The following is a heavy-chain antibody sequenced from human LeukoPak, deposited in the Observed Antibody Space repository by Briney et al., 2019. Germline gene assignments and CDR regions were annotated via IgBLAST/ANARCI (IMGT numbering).Heavy chain of an antibody. V-gene: IGHV3-7*01. CDR1: GLPFSNHW. CDR3: AREGYGDYHI. Sequence: PGGSLRLSCAVSGLPFSNHWMTWVRQAPGKGLERVANINQDGSEKYYVVSVKGRFSISRDNAKSSLYLQMNSLRVEDTAMYFCAREGYGDYHIWGQGTIVTVSS. D-gene: IGHD4-17*01. J-gene: IGHJ3*02. CDR2: INQDGSEK.